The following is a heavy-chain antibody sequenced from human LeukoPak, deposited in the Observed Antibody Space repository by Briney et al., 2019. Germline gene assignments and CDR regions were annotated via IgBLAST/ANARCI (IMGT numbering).Heavy chain of an antibody. D-gene: IGHD3-9*01. CDR2: ISSSSSSI. CDR3: ARSDRKDYDILTGPFDY. J-gene: IGHJ4*02. V-gene: IGHV3-48*01. CDR1: GFTFSIYN. Sequence: GGSLRLSCTASGFTFSIYNMNWVRQAPGKGLEWVSYISSSSSSIYYADSVKGRFTISRDNSKNTLYLQMNSLRAEDTAVYYCARSDRKDYDILTGPFDYWGQGTLVTVSS.